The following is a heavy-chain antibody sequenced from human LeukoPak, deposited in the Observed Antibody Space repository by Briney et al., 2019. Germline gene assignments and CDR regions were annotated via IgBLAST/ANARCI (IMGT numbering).Heavy chain of an antibody. CDR3: ARAHRNEGPMADS. V-gene: IGHV3-74*01. CDR1: GFTFSNNY. J-gene: IGHJ4*02. CDR2: IDRDGSST. Sequence: GGSLRLSCAASGFTFSNNYMHWVRQAPGKGLVWVSRIDRDGSSTTYADSVKGRFTISRDNAKNTLYLHMNSLRAEDTAVYYCARAHRNEGPMADSWGQGTLVTVSS. D-gene: IGHD3-10*01.